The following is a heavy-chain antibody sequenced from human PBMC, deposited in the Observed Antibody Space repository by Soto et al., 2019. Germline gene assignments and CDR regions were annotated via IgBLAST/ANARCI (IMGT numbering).Heavy chain of an antibody. V-gene: IGHV3-9*01. CDR3: ARGRGALTVVSNWFDP. D-gene: IGHD3-22*01. CDR2: INWNSGIT. CDR1: GFTFEDHA. J-gene: IGHJ5*02. Sequence: EVRLVESGGGLVQPGRSLRLSCAASGFTFEDHAIHWIRQAPGKGLEWVSGINWNSGITGYADSVKGRFTISRDNANNSLHLEMNSLRTEDTALYYCARGRGALTVVSNWFDPWGQGTLVTVSS.